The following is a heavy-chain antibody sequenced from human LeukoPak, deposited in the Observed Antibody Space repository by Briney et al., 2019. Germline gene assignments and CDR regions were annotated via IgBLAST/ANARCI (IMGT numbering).Heavy chain of an antibody. CDR1: GFTFNRSW. V-gene: IGHV3-7*01. Sequence: GGSLRLSCAASGFTFNRSWMNWVRQAPGKGLEWVANMDPSGSQKRYVDSVKGRFTISKDNPGKSLYLELYSLRAEDTAIYYCAIWTSGNYWGQGTLVTVSS. CDR2: MDPSGSQK. J-gene: IGHJ4*02. D-gene: IGHD1-1*01. CDR3: AIWTSGNY.